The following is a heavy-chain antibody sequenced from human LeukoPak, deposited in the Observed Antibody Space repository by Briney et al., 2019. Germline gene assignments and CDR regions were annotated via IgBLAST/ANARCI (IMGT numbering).Heavy chain of an antibody. CDR3: ARAGDSGDRYFDY. J-gene: IGHJ4*02. V-gene: IGHV3-21*01. CDR1: GFSFRDYP. Sequence: AGGSLRLSCEAAGFSFRDYPMGWVRRASGKRLEWVSSISSSSSYIYYADSVKGRFTISRDNAKNSLYLQMNSLRAEDTAVYYCARAGDSGDRYFDYWGQGTLVTVSS. D-gene: IGHD4-17*01. CDR2: ISSSSSYI.